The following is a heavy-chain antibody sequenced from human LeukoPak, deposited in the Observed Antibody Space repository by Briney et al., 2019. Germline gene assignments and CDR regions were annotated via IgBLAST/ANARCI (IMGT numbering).Heavy chain of an antibody. CDR3: ASSRTGTTLEVDY. D-gene: IGHD1-1*01. V-gene: IGHV1-69*05. Sequence: SVKVSCKASGGTFSSYAISWVRQAPGQGLEWMGGIIPIFGTANYAQKFQGRVTITTDESTSTAYMELSSLRPEDTAVYYCASSRTGTTLEVDYWGQGTLVTVSS. CDR1: GGTFSSYA. CDR2: IIPIFGTA. J-gene: IGHJ4*02.